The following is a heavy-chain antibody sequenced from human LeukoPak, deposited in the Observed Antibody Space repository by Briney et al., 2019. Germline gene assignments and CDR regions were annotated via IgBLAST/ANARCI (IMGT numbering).Heavy chain of an antibody. V-gene: IGHV3-30*04. D-gene: IGHD4-17*01. CDR2: ISYDGSNK. CDR3: ARDVSGDYQFDY. J-gene: IGHJ4*02. CDR1: GFTFSSYA. Sequence: GGSPRLSCAASGFTFSSYAMHWVRQAPGKGLEWVAVISYDGSNKYYADSVKGRFTISRDNSKNTLYPQMNSLRAEDTAVYYCARDVSGDYQFDYWGQGTLVTVSS.